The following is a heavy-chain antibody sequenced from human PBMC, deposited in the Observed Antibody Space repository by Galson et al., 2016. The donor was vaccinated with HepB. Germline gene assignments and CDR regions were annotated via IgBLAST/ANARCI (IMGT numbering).Heavy chain of an antibody. V-gene: IGHV4-4*02. CDR3: ARALAVNGAFDI. J-gene: IGHJ3*02. CDR2: IHPSGST. D-gene: IGHD4-17*01. Sequence: TLSLTCGVSGDSMSSRDWWSWIRQPPGKGLEWIGEIHPSGSTNSNPSLKSRVTISVDRSRKQFYLRLYSVTAADTAVYYCARALAVNGAFDIWGQGTMVTVSS. CDR1: GDSMSSRDW.